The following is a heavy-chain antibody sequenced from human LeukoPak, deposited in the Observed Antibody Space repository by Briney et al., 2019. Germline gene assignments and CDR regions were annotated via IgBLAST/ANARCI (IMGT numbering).Heavy chain of an antibody. CDR2: IYISGST. CDR3: ARAGSGYLWPERGGAFDI. J-gene: IGHJ3*02. V-gene: IGHV3-53*01. CDR1: GFTVSSNY. D-gene: IGHD3-22*01. Sequence: GGSLRLSCAASGFTVSSNYMNWVRQAPGKGLEWVSVIYISGSTYYADSVKGRFTISRDNSKNTLYLQMNSLRAEDTAVYYCARAGSGYLWPERGGAFDIWGQGAMVTVSS.